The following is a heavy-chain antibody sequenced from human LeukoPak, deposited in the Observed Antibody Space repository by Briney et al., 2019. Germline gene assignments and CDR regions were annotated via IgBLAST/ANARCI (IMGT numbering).Heavy chain of an antibody. D-gene: IGHD5-24*01. V-gene: IGHV3-53*01. J-gene: IGHJ3*02. CDR3: AKDHRDGYNFRVGAFDI. Sequence: GGSLRLSCAASGFTGSNNYVSWVRQAPGMGLEWVSAIHSSGATCYADSVKGRFTISRDNSKNTVYLQMNSLRAEDTAIYYCAKDHRDGYNFRVGAFDIWGQGTMVTVSS. CDR2: IHSSGAT. CDR1: GFTGSNNY.